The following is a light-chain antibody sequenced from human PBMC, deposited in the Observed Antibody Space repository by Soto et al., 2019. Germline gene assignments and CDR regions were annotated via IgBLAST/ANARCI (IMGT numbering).Light chain of an antibody. CDR2: EVS. CDR1: SSDVGGYNY. J-gene: IGLJ1*01. Sequence: LTQPASVSGSPGQSITISCTGTSSDVGGYNYVSWYQQHPGKAPKIMIYEVSNRPSGVSNRFSGSKSGNTASLTISGLQAEDEADYYCSSYTSSSTYVFGTGTKVTVL. CDR3: SSYTSSSTYV. V-gene: IGLV2-14*01.